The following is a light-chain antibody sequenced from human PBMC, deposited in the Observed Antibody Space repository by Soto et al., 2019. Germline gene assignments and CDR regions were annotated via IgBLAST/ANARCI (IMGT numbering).Light chain of an antibody. Sequence: DIQMTQSPSTLPASVGDRVTITCRASQSISNWLAWYQQKPGKAPNLLIYAASSLQSGVPSRFSGSGSGTDFTLTISSLQPEDFATYYCQQSYSTPRTFGQGTKVDIK. V-gene: IGKV1-39*01. CDR2: AAS. J-gene: IGKJ1*01. CDR1: QSISNW. CDR3: QQSYSTPRT.